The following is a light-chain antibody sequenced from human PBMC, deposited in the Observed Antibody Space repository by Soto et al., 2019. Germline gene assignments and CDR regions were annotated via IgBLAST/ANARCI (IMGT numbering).Light chain of an antibody. V-gene: IGLV2-14*01. Sequence: QSVLTQPASVSGSPGQSITISCTGTSSDVGGYNYVSWYQQHPGKAPKLMIYDVSNRPSGVSNRFSGSKSGNTASLTISGLQAEDEADYYCSSYTSSSTPLWVFGTGTKVT. J-gene: IGLJ1*01. CDR2: DVS. CDR1: SSDVGGYNY. CDR3: SSYTSSSTPLWV.